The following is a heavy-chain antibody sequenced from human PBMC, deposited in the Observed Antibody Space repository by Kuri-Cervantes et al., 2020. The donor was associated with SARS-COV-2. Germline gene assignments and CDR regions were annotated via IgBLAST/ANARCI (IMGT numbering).Heavy chain of an antibody. CDR3: ANDGGDTVLLFDY. V-gene: IGHV3-9*01. CDR1: GFTFDDYA. CDR2: ISWNSGSI. D-gene: IGHD5-18*01. Sequence: SLKISCAASGFTFDDYAMHWVRQAPGKGLEWVSGISWNSGSIGYADSVKGRVTISRDNSKNSLYLQMNSLRAEDTAVYYYANDGGDTVLLFDYWGQGTLVTVSS. J-gene: IGHJ4*02.